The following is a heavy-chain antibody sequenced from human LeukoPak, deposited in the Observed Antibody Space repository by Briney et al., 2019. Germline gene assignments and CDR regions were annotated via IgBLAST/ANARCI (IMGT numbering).Heavy chain of an antibody. D-gene: IGHD4-17*01. Sequence: GGSLRLSCADSRFTLSNYWMSWVRPAPGKGLERVANINKEGSVIDYVDSVKGRFTISRDNAKNSLYLQMNSLRAEDTDVYYCARVVVDYGDQQLSYYYYMDVWGKGTTVTISS. CDR3: ARVVVDYGDQQLSYYYYMDV. V-gene: IGHV3-7*03. CDR2: INKEGSVI. CDR1: RFTLSNYW. J-gene: IGHJ6*03.